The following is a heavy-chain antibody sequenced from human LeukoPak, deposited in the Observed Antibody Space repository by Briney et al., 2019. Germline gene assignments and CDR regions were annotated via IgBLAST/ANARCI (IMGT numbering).Heavy chain of an antibody. CDR1: GGSFSGYY. J-gene: IGHJ5*02. D-gene: IGHD2-15*01. CDR2: INHSGSI. Sequence: PSETLSLTCAVYGGSFSGYYWSWIRQPPGKGLEWIGEINHSGSINYNSSLKSRVTMSVDTSKNQFSLKLSFVTTADTAVYYCARALGYCSGGSCTRGYNWFDPWGQGTLVTVPS. CDR3: ARALGYCSGGSCTRGYNWFDP. V-gene: IGHV4-34*01.